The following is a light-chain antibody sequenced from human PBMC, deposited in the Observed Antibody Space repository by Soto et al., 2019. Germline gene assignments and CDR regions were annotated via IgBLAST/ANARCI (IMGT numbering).Light chain of an antibody. V-gene: IGKV1-5*01. CDR1: QSISTW. CDR3: QQYNSYPRT. Sequence: DIQMTQSPSTLSASVGDRVTITCRASQSISTWLTWYQQKPGKAPKLLIYDASSLPSGVASRFSGSGSGTEFPLTISRLQPDDFATYYCQQYNSYPRTFGQGTKVEI. J-gene: IGKJ1*01. CDR2: DAS.